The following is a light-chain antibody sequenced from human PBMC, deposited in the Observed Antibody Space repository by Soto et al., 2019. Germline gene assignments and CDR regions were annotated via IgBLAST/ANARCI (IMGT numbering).Light chain of an antibody. CDR3: YSYVGSIS. Sequence: QSALTQPASVSGSPGQSITXXXXXTSXXVGSHNFVSWYQQHPGKAPELMIYEVSKRPSGVSNRFSGSKSGNTASLTISGLQAEDEADYYCYSYVGSISFGGGTKVTVL. V-gene: IGLV2-23*02. CDR1: SXXVGSHNF. CDR2: EVS. J-gene: IGLJ2*01.